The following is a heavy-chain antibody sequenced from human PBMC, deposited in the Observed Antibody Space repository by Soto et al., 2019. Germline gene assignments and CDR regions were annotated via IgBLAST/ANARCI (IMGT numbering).Heavy chain of an antibody. CDR1: GGSINSSSYF. CDR3: ARHYSSGSRNWFDP. CDR2: IYYSGST. Sequence: PSETLSLTCSVSGGSINSSSYFWGWVRQPPGKGLEWIGSIYYSGSTYYNPSLRSRVAISVDTSKNQFSLKLSSVTAADTAVFYCARHYSSGSRNWFDPWGQGTLVTVSS. V-gene: IGHV4-39*01. D-gene: IGHD6-19*01. J-gene: IGHJ5*02.